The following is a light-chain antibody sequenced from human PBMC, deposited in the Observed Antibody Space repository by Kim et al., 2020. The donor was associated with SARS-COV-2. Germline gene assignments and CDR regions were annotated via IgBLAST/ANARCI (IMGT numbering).Light chain of an antibody. Sequence: DMQMTQSPTSLSASVGDRVTITCRASQSISSYLNWYQQKPGKAPTLLIYATSSLQSGVPSRFSGSGSGTDFTLTISSLQPEDFATYYCQQSYSIPVTFGGGTKVEIK. CDR1: QSISSY. J-gene: IGKJ4*01. CDR3: QQSYSIPVT. CDR2: ATS. V-gene: IGKV1-39*01.